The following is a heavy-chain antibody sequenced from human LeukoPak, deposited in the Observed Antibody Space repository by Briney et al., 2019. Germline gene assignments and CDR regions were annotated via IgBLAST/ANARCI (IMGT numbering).Heavy chain of an antibody. CDR3: ARGAPCSGGSCYEAVNWFDP. J-gene: IGHJ5*02. D-gene: IGHD2-15*01. Sequence: SETLSLTCAVYGGSFSGYYWSWIRQPPGKGLEWIGEINHSGSTNYNPSLKSRVTISVDTSKNQFSLKLSSVTAADTAVYYCARGAPCSGGSCYEAVNWFDPWGQGTLVTVSS. CDR1: GGSFSGYY. V-gene: IGHV4-34*01. CDR2: INHSGST.